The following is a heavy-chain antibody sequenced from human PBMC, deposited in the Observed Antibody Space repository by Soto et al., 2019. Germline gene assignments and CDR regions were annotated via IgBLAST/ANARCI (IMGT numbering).Heavy chain of an antibody. CDR3: ARGFGYCSGGSCYSYYGMDV. CDR2: IYYSGST. CDR1: GGSVSSGSYY. J-gene: IGHJ6*02. Sequence: QVQLQESGPGLVKPSETLSLTCTVSGGSVSSGSYYWSWIRQPPGKGLEWIGYIYYSGSTNYNPSLKSRVTISVDTSKNQLSRKLSSVTAADTAVYYCARGFGYCSGGSCYSYYGMDVWGQGTTVTVSS. V-gene: IGHV4-61*01. D-gene: IGHD2-15*01.